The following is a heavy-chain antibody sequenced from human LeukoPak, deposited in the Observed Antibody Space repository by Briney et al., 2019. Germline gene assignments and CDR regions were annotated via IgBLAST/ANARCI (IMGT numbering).Heavy chain of an antibody. CDR3: AKGYSSSYLRSAFDI. Sequence: TGGSLSLSCAASGFTFNNYAMNWVRQAPGKGLEWVSSISGSGSTTSYADSVKGRFTISRDNSKNTLSLQMNSLRVDDTAVYYCAKGYSSSYLRSAFDIWGQGTMVTVSS. CDR2: ISGSGSTT. D-gene: IGHD2-15*01. V-gene: IGHV3-23*01. CDR1: GFTFNNYA. J-gene: IGHJ3*02.